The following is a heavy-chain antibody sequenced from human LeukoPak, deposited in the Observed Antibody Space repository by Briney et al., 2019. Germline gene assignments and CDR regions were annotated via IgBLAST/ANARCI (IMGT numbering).Heavy chain of an antibody. CDR2: IWSDGSNK. CDR1: GFTFSNYG. D-gene: IGHD4-23*01. CDR3: ARDGQLLVGGYSYYYYMDV. Sequence: QTGGSLRLSCAASGFTFSNYGMHWVRQAPGKGLEWVAAIWSDGSNKYYADSVKGRFTISRDNSKNTVYLQVDSLRADDTAVYYCARDGQLLVGGYSYYYYMDVWGKGATVTVSS. V-gene: IGHV3-33*01. J-gene: IGHJ6*03.